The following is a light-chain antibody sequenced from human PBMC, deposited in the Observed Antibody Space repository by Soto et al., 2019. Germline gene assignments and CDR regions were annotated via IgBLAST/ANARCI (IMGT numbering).Light chain of an antibody. Sequence: QSALTQPPSASGSPGQSVTISCTGTSSDVGGYNYVSWYQQHPGKAPKLMISEVSKRPSGVPDRFSCSKSGNTASLTVSGLQAEDEADYYCSSFAGNNNLVFGGGTKVTVL. V-gene: IGLV2-8*01. CDR1: SSDVGGYNY. J-gene: IGLJ2*01. CDR3: SSFAGNNNLV. CDR2: EVS.